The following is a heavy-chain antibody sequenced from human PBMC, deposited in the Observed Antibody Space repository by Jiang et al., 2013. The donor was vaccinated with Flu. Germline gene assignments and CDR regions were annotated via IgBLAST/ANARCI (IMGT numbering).Heavy chain of an antibody. J-gene: IGHJ4*02. D-gene: IGHD1-26*01. V-gene: IGHV4-34*01. Sequence: LLKPSETLSLTCAVYGGSFSGYYWSWIRQPPGKGLEWIGEINHSGSTNYNPSLKSRVTISVDTSKNQFSLKLSSVTAADTAVYYCARSAKWELDYWGQGTLVTVSS. CDR1: GGSFSGYY. CDR2: INHSGST. CDR3: ARSAKWELDY.